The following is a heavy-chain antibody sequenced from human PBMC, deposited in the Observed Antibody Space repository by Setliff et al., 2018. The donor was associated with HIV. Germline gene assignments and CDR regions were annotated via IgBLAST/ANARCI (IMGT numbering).Heavy chain of an antibody. D-gene: IGHD2-15*01. J-gene: IGHJ6*04. CDR3: ARGVPHLFCLDV. Sequence: PSETLSLTCTVRGDLVRGNSWHWVRQSPGKGLTWIGEINDRGDNNYDQSLKGRVTISMDTSRNQISLKVTPVTATDTAIYYCARGVPHLFCLDVWDKGVAVTVSS. CDR2: INDRGDN. V-gene: IGHV4-34*01. CDR1: GDLVRGNS.